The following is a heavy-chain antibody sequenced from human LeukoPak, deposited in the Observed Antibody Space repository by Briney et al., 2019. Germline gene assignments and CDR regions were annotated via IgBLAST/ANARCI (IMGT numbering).Heavy chain of an antibody. CDR1: GFTFSDYY. Sequence: GGSLRLSCAASGFTFSDYYMSWIRQAPGKGLEWVSYISSSGSTIYYADSVKGRFTISRDNAKNSLYLQMNSLRAEDTAVYYCARTECVWSGYYCTASGNQFDYWGQGTLVTVSS. CDR3: ARTECVWSGYYCTASGNQFDY. D-gene: IGHD3-3*01. V-gene: IGHV3-11*01. J-gene: IGHJ4*02. CDR2: ISSSGSTI.